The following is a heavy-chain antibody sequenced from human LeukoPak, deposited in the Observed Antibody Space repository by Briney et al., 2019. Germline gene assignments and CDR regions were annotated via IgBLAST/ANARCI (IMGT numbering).Heavy chain of an antibody. CDR3: AKKAASSWYDYNWFDP. Sequence: PGGSLRLSCAASGFTFSSYAMSWVRQAPGKGLECVSAISGSGGSTYYADSVKGRFTISRDNSKNTLYLQMNSLRAEDTAVYYCAKKAASSWYDYNWFDPWGQGTLVTVSS. CDR1: GFTFSSYA. D-gene: IGHD6-13*01. CDR2: ISGSGGST. V-gene: IGHV3-23*01. J-gene: IGHJ5*02.